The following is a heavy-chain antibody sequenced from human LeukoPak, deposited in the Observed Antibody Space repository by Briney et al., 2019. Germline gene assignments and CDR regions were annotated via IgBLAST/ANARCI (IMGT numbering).Heavy chain of an antibody. CDR2: IYHSGST. D-gene: IGHD6-13*01. J-gene: IGHJ4*02. CDR1: GYSISSGYY. CDR3: ARVFSSSWYYFDY. V-gene: IGHV4-38-2*02. Sequence: PSETLSLTCTVSGYSISSGYYWGWIRQPPGKGLEWIGSIYHSGSTYYNPSLKSRVTISVDTSKNQFSLKLSSVTAADTAVYCCARVFSSSWYYFDYWGQGTLVTVSS.